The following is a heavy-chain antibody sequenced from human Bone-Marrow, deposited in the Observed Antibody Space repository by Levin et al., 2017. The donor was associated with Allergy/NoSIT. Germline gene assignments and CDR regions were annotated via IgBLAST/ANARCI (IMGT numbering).Heavy chain of an antibody. CDR3: ARGYGAGSYYYYGLDV. CDR2: IYYHEYT. D-gene: IGHD3-10*01. CDR1: GGSVSSGNYF. V-gene: IGHV4-30-4*01. Sequence: SETLSLTCNVSGGSVSSGNYFWTWIRQSPGKGLEWIGYIYYHEYTYSNPSLKSRLTISEDTSKNQISLKLASVTAADTAVYYCARGYGAGSYYYYGLDVWGQGTTVTVSS. J-gene: IGHJ6*02.